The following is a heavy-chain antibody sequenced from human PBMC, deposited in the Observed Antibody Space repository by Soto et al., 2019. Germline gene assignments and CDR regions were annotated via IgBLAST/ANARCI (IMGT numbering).Heavy chain of an antibody. J-gene: IGHJ6*02. CDR1: GFTFSSYA. V-gene: IGHV3-30-3*01. CDR2: ISYDGSNK. CDR3: ASLYGSGSYYNRNYYYGMDV. D-gene: IGHD3-10*01. Sequence: GGSLRLSCAASGFTFSSYAMHWVRQAPGKGLEWVAVISYDGSNKYYADSVKGRFTISRDNSKNTLYLRMNSLRAEDTAVYYCASLYGSGSYYNRNYYYGMDVWGQGTTVTVSS.